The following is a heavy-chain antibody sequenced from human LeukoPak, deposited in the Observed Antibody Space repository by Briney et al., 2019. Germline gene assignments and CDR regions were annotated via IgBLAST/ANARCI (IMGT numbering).Heavy chain of an antibody. D-gene: IGHD1-26*01. Sequence: SETLSLTCAVYGGSFSGYYWSWIRQPPGNGLEWIGEINHSGSTNYNPSLKSRVTISVDTSKNQFSLKLSSVTAADTAVYYCARAQPGSYYIRDAFDIWGQGTMVTVSS. J-gene: IGHJ3*02. CDR3: ARAQPGSYYIRDAFDI. V-gene: IGHV4-34*01. CDR1: GGSFSGYY. CDR2: INHSGST.